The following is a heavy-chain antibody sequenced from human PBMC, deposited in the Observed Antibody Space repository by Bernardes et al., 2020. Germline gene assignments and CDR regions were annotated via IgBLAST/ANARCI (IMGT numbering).Heavy chain of an antibody. CDR2: PSYDGDNK. CDR3: ASPRVDFDWLLPLDY. D-gene: IGHD3-9*01. V-gene: IGHV3-30-3*01. Sequence: GGSLRLSCAASGFSFSTHAMHWVRRAPGKGLEWVAVPSYDGDNKYYADSVKGRFTISRDNSMNTLYLEMNSLTPEDTAVYYCASPRVDFDWLLPLDYWGRGTRVNVSS. CDR1: GFSFSTHA. J-gene: IGHJ4*02.